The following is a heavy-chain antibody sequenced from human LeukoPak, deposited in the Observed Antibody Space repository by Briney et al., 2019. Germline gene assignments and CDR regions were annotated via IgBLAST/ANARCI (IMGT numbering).Heavy chain of an antibody. V-gene: IGHV4-4*07. D-gene: IGHD4-17*01. CDR1: GGSIGRYY. CDR3: ARYGDPNYHFDY. CDR2: IYTSGDA. J-gene: IGHJ4*02. Sequence: SETLSLTCTVSGGSIGRYYWSWIRQPAEKGLEWIGRIYTSGDAKYNPSLESRVTMSVDTSKNQFSPKLTSVTAADTAIYYCARYGDPNYHFDYWGQGTLVTVSS.